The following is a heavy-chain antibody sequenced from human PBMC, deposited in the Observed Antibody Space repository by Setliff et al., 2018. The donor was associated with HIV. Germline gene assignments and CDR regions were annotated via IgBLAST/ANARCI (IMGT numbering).Heavy chain of an antibody. CDR2: FDPEHDKT. J-gene: IGHJ4*02. CDR1: GGTFRSQA. D-gene: IGHD1-1*01. CDR3: ASHRRVGTTVLFSY. Sequence: ASVKVSCKTSGGTFRSQAISWVRQAPGKGLEWMGGFDPEHDKTIYAQKFQGRVTMTEGTSTDTAYMQLNSLRSEDTAVYFCASHRRVGTTVLFSYWGQGTLVTVSS. V-gene: IGHV1-24*01.